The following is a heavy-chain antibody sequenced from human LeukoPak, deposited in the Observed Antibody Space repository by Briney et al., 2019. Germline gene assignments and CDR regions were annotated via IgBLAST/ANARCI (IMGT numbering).Heavy chain of an antibody. V-gene: IGHV3-33*01. Sequence: PGRSLRLSCAASGFTFSYCGMHWVRQTPDKGLQWVAVIWNDGSNKYYADSVKGRFTISRDNSKNTLSLQMNSLRAEDTAVYYCARDAYCSGGSYYHFDCWGQGTLVTVSS. CDR2: IWNDGSNK. CDR1: GFTFSYCG. J-gene: IGHJ4*02. D-gene: IGHD2-15*01. CDR3: ARDAYCSGGSYYHFDC.